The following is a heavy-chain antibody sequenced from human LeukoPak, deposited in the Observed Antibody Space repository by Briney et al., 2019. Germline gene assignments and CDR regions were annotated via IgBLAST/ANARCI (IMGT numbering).Heavy chain of an antibody. CDR3: ARHMDTAMGDY. CDR1: GGSISSSSYY. CDR2: IYYSGST. Sequence: SETLSLTCTVSGGSISSSSYYWGWIRQPPGKGLEWIGSIYYSGSTYYNPSLKSRVTISVDTSKNQFSLKLSSVTAADTAVYYCARHMDTAMGDYWGQGTLATVSS. D-gene: IGHD5-18*01. J-gene: IGHJ4*02. V-gene: IGHV4-39*01.